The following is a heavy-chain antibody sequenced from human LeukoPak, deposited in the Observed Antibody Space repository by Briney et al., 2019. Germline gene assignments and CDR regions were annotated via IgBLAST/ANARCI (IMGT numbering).Heavy chain of an antibody. V-gene: IGHV4-4*02. J-gene: IGHJ2*01. CDR3: ARGYSSSWYTSSYFDL. CDR2: IYHSGST. D-gene: IGHD6-13*01. CDR1: GGSISSSNW. Sequence: SETLSLTCAVSGGSISSSNWWSWVRQPPGKGLEWIGEIYHSGSTNYNPSLKSRVTISVDKSKNQFSLKLSSVTAADTAVYYCARGYSSSWYTSSYFDLWGRGTLVTVSS.